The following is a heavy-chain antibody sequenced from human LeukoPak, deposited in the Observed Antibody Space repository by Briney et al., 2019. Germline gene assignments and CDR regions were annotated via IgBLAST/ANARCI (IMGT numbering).Heavy chain of an antibody. CDR1: GGSISSSSYY. CDR3: AREGPQGDTKALRILYAMDV. Sequence: SETLSLTCTVSGGSISSSSYYWGWIRQPPGKGLEWIGSIYYSGSTYYNPSLKSRVTISVDTSKNQFSLKLTSVTAADTAVYYCAREGPQGDTKALRILYAMDVWGQGTTVTVSS. V-gene: IGHV4-39*02. D-gene: IGHD2-21*02. J-gene: IGHJ6*02. CDR2: IYYSGST.